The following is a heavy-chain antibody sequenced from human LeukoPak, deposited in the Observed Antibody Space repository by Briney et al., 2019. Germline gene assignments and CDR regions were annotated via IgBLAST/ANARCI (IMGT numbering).Heavy chain of an antibody. D-gene: IGHD3-22*01. CDR2: ISSSSSYI. Sequence: PGGSLRLSCAASGFTFSSYSMNWVRQAPGKGLEWVSSISSSSSYIYYADSVKGRFTISRDNSKNTLYLQMNSLRAEDTAVYYCASSRESSGYYYAFDYWGQGTLVTVSS. CDR1: GFTFSSYS. J-gene: IGHJ4*02. V-gene: IGHV3-21*01. CDR3: ASSRESSGYYYAFDY.